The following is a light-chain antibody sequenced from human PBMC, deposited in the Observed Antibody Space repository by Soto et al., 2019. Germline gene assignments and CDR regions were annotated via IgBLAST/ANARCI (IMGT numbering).Light chain of an antibody. Sequence: QSVLTQPPSVSGAPGQRVTISCTGSSSNIGAGYDVHWYQQLPGTGPKLLIYGNNNRPSGVPDRFSGSKSGTSASLAITGLQAEDEADYYCQSYDSSLSPYVFGSGTKLTVL. J-gene: IGLJ1*01. CDR3: QSYDSSLSPYV. CDR1: SSNIGAGYD. V-gene: IGLV1-40*01. CDR2: GNN.